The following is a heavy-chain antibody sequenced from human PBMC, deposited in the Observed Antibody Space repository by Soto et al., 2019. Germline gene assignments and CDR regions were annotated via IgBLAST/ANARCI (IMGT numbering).Heavy chain of an antibody. D-gene: IGHD6-19*01. CDR2: VSHDGRNT. J-gene: IGHJ4*02. CDR1: GSTFSDYA. Sequence: VQLVESGGGVVQPGRSLRLSCAASGSTFSDYAMHWVRQAPGKGLEWVAVVSHDGRNTHYADSVKGRFTISRDSSKKTVSLEMTSLRAEDTAVYSCAKGGRQWLVTSDFNYWGQGALVTVSS. V-gene: IGHV3-30*18. CDR3: AKGGRQWLVTSDFNY.